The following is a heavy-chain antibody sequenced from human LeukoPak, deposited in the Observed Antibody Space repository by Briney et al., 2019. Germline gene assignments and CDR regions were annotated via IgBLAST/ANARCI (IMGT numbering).Heavy chain of an antibody. J-gene: IGHJ4*02. D-gene: IGHD3-10*01. V-gene: IGHV3-21*01. Sequence: GGSLRLSCAASGFTFSHYSMNWVRQAPGKGLEWVSFISSSSSYINYADSVKGRCTLSRDNAKNSLYLQMNSLRAEDTAVYYCAREGFGELLLSFDYWGQGTLVTVSS. CDR3: AREGFGELLLSFDY. CDR1: GFTFSHYS. CDR2: ISSSSSYI.